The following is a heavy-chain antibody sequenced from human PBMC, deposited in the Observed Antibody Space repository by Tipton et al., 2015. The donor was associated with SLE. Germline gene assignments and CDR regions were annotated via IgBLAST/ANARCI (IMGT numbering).Heavy chain of an antibody. Sequence: QVQLVQSGPEVKKPGASVKVSCKASGYTFTSYDINWVRQATGQGLEWMGWMNPNSGNTGYAQKFQGRVTMTRNTSISTAYMELSSLRSEDTAVYYCATGLPVAGTFDYWGQGTLVTVSS. J-gene: IGHJ4*02. V-gene: IGHV1-8*01. CDR1: GYTFTSYD. CDR3: ATGLPVAGTFDY. CDR2: MNPNSGNT. D-gene: IGHD6-19*01.